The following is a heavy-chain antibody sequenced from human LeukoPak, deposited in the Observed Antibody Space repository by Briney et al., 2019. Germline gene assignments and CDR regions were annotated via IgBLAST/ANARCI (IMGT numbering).Heavy chain of an antibody. Sequence: SETLSLTCTVSGGSIISYYWSWIRQPPGKGLEWIGYIYYSGSTNYNPSLKSRVTISVDTSKNQFSLKLSSVTAADTAVYYCARGDAAMVTYYYYYMDVWGKGTTVTVSS. D-gene: IGHD5-18*01. CDR2: IYYSGST. V-gene: IGHV4-59*01. CDR1: GGSIISYY. J-gene: IGHJ6*03. CDR3: ARGDAAMVTYYYYYMDV.